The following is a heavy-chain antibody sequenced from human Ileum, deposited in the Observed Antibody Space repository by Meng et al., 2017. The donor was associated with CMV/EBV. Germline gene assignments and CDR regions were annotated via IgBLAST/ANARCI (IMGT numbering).Heavy chain of an antibody. CDR2: IYYSGST. V-gene: IGHV4-39*01. D-gene: IGHD3-3*01. Sequence: SSSYDWGWIRQPPGKGLEWIGSIYYSGSTYYNPSLKSRVTISVDTSKNQFSLKLSSVTAADTAVYYCARIGRGSSILRFLEWTTIDYWGQGTLVTVSS. J-gene: IGHJ4*02. CDR3: ARIGRGSSILRFLEWTTIDY. CDR1: SSSYD.